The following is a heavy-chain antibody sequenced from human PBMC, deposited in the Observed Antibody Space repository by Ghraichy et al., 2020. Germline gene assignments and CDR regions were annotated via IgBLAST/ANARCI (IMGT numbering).Heavy chain of an antibody. V-gene: IGHV4-59*01. CDR1: GGSISSYY. CDR2: IYYSGST. D-gene: IGHD3-3*01. Sequence: SETLSLTCTVSGGSISSYYWSWIRQPPGKGLEWIGYIYYSGSTNYNPSLKSRVTISVDPSKNQFSLKLSSVTAADTAVYYCARDLGVGDFWSGYYTGYYYYGMDVWGQGTTVTVSS. CDR3: ARDLGVGDFWSGYYTGYYYYGMDV. J-gene: IGHJ6*02.